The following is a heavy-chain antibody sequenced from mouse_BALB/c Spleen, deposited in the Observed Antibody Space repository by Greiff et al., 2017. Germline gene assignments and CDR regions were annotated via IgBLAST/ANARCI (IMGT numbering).Heavy chain of an antibody. D-gene: IGHD2-4*01. Sequence: EVMLVESGGGLVKPGGSLKLSCAASGFAFSSYDMSWVRQTPEKRLEWVAYISSGGGSTYYPDTVKGRFTISRDNAKNTLYLQMSSLKSEDTAMYYCARAYDYDGGAFAYWGQGTTLTVSS. CDR2: ISSGGGST. J-gene: IGHJ2*01. CDR1: GFAFSSYD. CDR3: ARAYDYDGGAFAY. V-gene: IGHV5-12-1*01.